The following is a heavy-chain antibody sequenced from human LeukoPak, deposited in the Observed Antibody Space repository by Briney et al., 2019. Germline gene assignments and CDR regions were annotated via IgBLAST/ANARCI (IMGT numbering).Heavy chain of an antibody. D-gene: IGHD1-26*01. J-gene: IGHJ4*02. CDR1: GYTFTGYY. Sequence: GASVKVSCKASGYTFTGYYMHWVRQAPGQGLEWMGWINPNSGGTNYAQKFQGRVTMTTDTSTSTAYMELRSLRSDDTAVYYCARDFSYSGSNAGYWGQGTLVTVSS. CDR3: ARDFSYSGSNAGY. CDR2: INPNSGGT. V-gene: IGHV1-2*02.